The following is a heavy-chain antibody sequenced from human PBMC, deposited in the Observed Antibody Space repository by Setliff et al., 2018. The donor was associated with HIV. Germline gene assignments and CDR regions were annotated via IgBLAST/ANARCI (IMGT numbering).Heavy chain of an antibody. Sequence: NPSETLSLTCIVSGGSISSGAYYWSWIRQHPGKGLEWIGYIYYSGSTYYNPSLKSRVTISVDTSKNQFSLKLSSVTAADTSVYYCATYSSSWPDYWGQGTLVTVSS. CDR1: GGSISSGAYY. CDR3: ATYSSSWPDY. D-gene: IGHD6-13*01. J-gene: IGHJ4*02. V-gene: IGHV4-31*03. CDR2: IYYSGST.